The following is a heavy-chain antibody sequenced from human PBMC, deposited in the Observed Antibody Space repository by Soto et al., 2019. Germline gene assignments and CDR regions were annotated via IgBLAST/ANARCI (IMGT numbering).Heavy chain of an antibody. Sequence: PSETLSLTCTVSGGSMTAYYWNWMRQPPGKGLQWIGYTYYSGSTTYNPSLKSRVTISVDSSKNQFSLKLDSVTPADTAVYYCARVRGTAGKRYFDYWGPGTLVTVSS. CDR2: TYYSGST. CDR3: ARVRGTAGKRYFDY. CDR1: GGSMTAYY. J-gene: IGHJ4*02. V-gene: IGHV4-59*01. D-gene: IGHD6-13*01.